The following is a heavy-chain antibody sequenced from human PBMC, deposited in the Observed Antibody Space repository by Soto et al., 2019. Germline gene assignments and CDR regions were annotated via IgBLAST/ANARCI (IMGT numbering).Heavy chain of an antibody. V-gene: IGHV3-23*01. Sequence: SLRLSCAASGFIFRKSAMNWVRQAPGKGLEWVSAIGADGATTFYADSMKGRFTISRDTSKNTLFLQMNSLRADDTVVYYCAREYGGNSKYYYGMDVWGQGTTVTVSS. CDR3: AREYGGNSKYYYGMDV. J-gene: IGHJ6*02. D-gene: IGHD2-21*02. CDR2: IGADGATT. CDR1: GFIFRKSA.